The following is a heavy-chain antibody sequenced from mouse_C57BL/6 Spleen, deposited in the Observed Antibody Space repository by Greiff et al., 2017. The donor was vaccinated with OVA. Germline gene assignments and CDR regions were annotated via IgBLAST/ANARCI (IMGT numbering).Heavy chain of an antibody. Sequence: EVKVVESGGGLVKPGGSLKLSGAASGFTFSDYGMHWVRQAPEKGLEGVAYISGGSSTIYYADTVKGRFTISRDNAKNTLFLQMTSLRSEDTAMYYCARETTVVEGWFAYWGQGTLVTVSA. V-gene: IGHV5-17*01. J-gene: IGHJ3*01. CDR1: GFTFSDYG. CDR3: ARETTVVEGWFAY. D-gene: IGHD1-1*01. CDR2: ISGGSSTI.